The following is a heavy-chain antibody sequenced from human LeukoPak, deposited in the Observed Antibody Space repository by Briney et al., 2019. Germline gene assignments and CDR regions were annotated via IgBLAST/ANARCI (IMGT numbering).Heavy chain of an antibody. V-gene: IGHV1-46*01. CDR1: GYTFIHYY. Sequence: ASVTVSCTTSGYTFIHYYMHWVQQASGEGFEWMGIVDPSGDIATYAQKFQGRVTLTTDTSTSTFYMELSSLRSEDTAIYYCARDSFGVRGFDHWGQGTPVTVSS. J-gene: IGHJ4*02. CDR3: ARDSFGVRGFDH. CDR2: VDPSGDIA. D-gene: IGHD3-10*01.